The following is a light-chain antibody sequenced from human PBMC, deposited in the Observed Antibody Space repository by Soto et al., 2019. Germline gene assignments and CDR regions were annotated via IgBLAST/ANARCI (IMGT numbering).Light chain of an antibody. V-gene: IGKV3-20*01. CDR1: QSVSSVY. J-gene: IGKJ1*01. CDR3: QQCDTSPRT. CDR2: GAS. Sequence: EIVLTQSPGTLSLSPGERATLSCRASQSVSSVYLAWYQQKPGQAPRLLIYGASNRATGIPDRFSGSGSGTDFTLTISRLEPEDFAVYYCQQCDTSPRTFGQGTKVDIK.